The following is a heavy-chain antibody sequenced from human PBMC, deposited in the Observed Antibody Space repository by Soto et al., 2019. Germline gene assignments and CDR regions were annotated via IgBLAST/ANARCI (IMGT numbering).Heavy chain of an antibody. CDR2: ISSSSSYI. D-gene: IGHD5-18*01. J-gene: IGHJ6*02. V-gene: IGHV3-21*01. Sequence: EVQLVESGGGLVKPGGSLRLSCAASGFTFSSYSMNWVRQAPGKGLEWVSSISSSSSYIYYADSVKGRFTISRDNAKNSLYLQMNSLRAEDTAVYYCARWIQLWAGYYYGMDVWGQGTTVTVSS. CDR3: ARWIQLWAGYYYGMDV. CDR1: GFTFSSYS.